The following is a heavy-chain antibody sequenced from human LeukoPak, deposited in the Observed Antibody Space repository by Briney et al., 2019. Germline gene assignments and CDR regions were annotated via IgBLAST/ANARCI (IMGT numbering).Heavy chain of an antibody. CDR2: IYHSGST. D-gene: IGHD3-22*01. Sequence: PSQTLSLTCAVSGGSISSGGYSWSWLRQPPGKGLEWIGYIYHSGSTYYNPSLKSRVTISVDRSKNQFSLKLSSVTAADTAVYYCASQWLLTVFDIWGQGTMVTVSS. CDR3: ASQWLLTVFDI. CDR1: GGSISSGGYS. J-gene: IGHJ3*02. V-gene: IGHV4-30-2*01.